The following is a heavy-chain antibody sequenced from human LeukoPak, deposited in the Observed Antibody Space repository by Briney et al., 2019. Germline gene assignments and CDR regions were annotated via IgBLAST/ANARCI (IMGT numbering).Heavy chain of an antibody. J-gene: IGHJ4*02. D-gene: IGHD3-10*01. Sequence: SMKVSCKASGGTFSSYAISWVRQAPGQGLEWMGGIIPIFGTANYAQKFQGRVTITADESTSTAYMELSSLRSEDTAVYYCARVINYGSGSYYKGALSYWGQGTLVTVSS. CDR1: GGTFSSYA. CDR2: IIPIFGTA. V-gene: IGHV1-69*01. CDR3: ARVINYGSGSYYKGALSY.